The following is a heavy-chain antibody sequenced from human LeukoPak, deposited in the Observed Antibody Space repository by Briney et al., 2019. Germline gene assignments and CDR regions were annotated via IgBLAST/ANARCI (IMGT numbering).Heavy chain of an antibody. V-gene: IGHV4-4*02. D-gene: IGHD2-15*01. CDR1: GGSISSSNW. CDR2: IYHSGST. J-gene: IGHJ3*02. Sequence: SETLSLTCAVSGGSISSSNWWSWVRQPPGQGLEWIGEIYHSGSTNYNPSLKSRVTISVDTSKNQFSLKLSSVTAADTAVYYCARYCSGGSCYHDAFDIWGQGTMVTVSS. CDR3: ARYCSGGSCYHDAFDI.